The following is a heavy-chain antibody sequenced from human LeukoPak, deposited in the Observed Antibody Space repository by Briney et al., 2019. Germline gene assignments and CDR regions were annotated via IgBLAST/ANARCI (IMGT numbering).Heavy chain of an antibody. CDR1: GFTFSSYG. CDR2: IWYDGSNK. D-gene: IGHD6-19*01. J-gene: IGHJ4*02. CDR3: AREVGGGWQTLDY. V-gene: IGHV3-33*01. Sequence: PGGSLRLSCAASGFTFSSYGMHWVRQAPGKGLEWVAVIWYDGSNKYYADSVKGRFTISRDNSKNTLYLQMNSLRAEDTAVYYCAREVGGGWQTLDYWGQGTLVTVSS.